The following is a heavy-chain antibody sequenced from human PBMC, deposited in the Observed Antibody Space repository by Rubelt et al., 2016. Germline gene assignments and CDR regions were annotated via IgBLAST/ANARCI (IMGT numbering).Heavy chain of an antibody. J-gene: IGHJ4*02. D-gene: IGHD1-26*01. Sequence: QVQLVQSGAEVKKPGASVKVSCKASGYTFTGNYMHWVRQAPGQGLEWMGRIIPILGIANYAQKFQGRVTITADKSTSTAYMELSSLRSEDTAVYYCATTGGRADFDYWGQGTLVTVSS. V-gene: IGHV1-69*09. CDR1: GYTFTGNY. CDR2: IIPILGIA. CDR3: ATTGGRADFDY.